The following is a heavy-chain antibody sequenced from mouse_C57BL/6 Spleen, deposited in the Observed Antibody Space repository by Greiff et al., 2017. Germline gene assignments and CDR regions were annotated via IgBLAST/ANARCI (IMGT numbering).Heavy chain of an antibody. CDR1: GFTFSDYG. D-gene: IGHD2-2*01. J-gene: IGHJ4*01. CDR2: IRSGSSTL. CDR3: ASTMVTKGRMDY. Sequence: DVMLVESGGGLVKPGGSLTLSCAASGFTFSDYGMHWVRQAPEKGLEWVAYIRSGSSTLYYADTVKGRFTISRDNAKNTLFLQMTSLRSEDTAMYYCASTMVTKGRMDYWGQGTSVTVSS. V-gene: IGHV5-17*01.